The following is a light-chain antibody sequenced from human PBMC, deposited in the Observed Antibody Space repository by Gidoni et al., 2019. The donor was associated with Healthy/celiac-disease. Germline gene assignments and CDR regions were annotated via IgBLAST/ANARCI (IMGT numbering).Light chain of an antibody. CDR3: QQFNNVLT. V-gene: IGKV1D-13*01. Sequence: AIQLTQSPSSLSASVGDRVTITCRASQGISSALAWYQQKPGKAPKLLIYDASSLESGVPSRFSGSGSGTDFTLTISSLQPEDFATYYCQQFNNVLTFGGGTKVEIK. CDR2: DAS. J-gene: IGKJ4*01. CDR1: QGISSA.